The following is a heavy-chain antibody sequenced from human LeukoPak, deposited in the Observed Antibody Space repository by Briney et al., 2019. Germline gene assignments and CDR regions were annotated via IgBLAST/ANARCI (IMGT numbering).Heavy chain of an antibody. J-gene: IGHJ5*02. D-gene: IGHD1-26*01. CDR1: GYTFTSYY. CDR2: INPSGGST. Sequence: ASVKVSCKASGYTFTSYYMHWVRQAPGQGLEWMGIINPSGGSTSYAQKFQGRVTMTEDTSTDTAYMELSGLRSEDTAVYYCATNFRGSYYSGFDPWGQGILVTVSS. V-gene: IGHV1-46*01. CDR3: ATNFRGSYYSGFDP.